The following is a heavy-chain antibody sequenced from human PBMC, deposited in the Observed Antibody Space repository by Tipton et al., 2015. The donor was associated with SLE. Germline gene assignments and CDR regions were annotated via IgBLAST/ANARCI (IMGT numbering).Heavy chain of an antibody. Sequence: TLSLTCTVSGGSISSGSYYWSWIRQPAGKGLEWIGHIYTSGSTNYNPSLKSRVTISVDTPKNQFSLKLSSVTAADTAVYYCARALGGSSGWYGDAFDIWGQGTMVTVSS. J-gene: IGHJ3*02. D-gene: IGHD6-19*01. CDR2: IYTSGST. CDR1: GGSISSGSYY. CDR3: ARALGGSSGWYGDAFDI. V-gene: IGHV4-61*09.